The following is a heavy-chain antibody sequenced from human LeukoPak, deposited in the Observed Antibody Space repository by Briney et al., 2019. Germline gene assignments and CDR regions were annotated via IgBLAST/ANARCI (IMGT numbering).Heavy chain of an antibody. Sequence: GRSLRLSCAASGFTFSSYGMHWVRQAPGKGLEWVAVISYDGSNKYYADSVKGRFTISRDNSKNTLYLQMNSLRAEDTAVYFCARAPLSGTYYTDAFDIWGQGTMVTVSS. CDR3: ARAPLSGTYYTDAFDI. D-gene: IGHD1-26*01. J-gene: IGHJ3*02. CDR1: GFTFSSYG. V-gene: IGHV3-30*03. CDR2: ISYDGSNK.